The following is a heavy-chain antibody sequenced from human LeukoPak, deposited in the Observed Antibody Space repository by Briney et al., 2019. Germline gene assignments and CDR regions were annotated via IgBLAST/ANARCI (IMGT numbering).Heavy chain of an antibody. D-gene: IGHD3-10*01. CDR2: INHSGST. J-gene: IGHJ4*02. V-gene: IGHV4-34*01. CDR1: GGSFSGYY. Sequence: SETLSLTCAVYGGSFSGYYWSWIRQPPGKGPEWIGEINHSGSTNYNPSLKSRVTISVDTSKNQFSLKLSSVTAADTAVYYCASTRPRGNWSQGTLVTVSS. CDR3: ASTRPRGN.